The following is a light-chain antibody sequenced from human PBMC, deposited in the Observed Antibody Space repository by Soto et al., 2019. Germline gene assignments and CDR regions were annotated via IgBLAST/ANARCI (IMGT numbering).Light chain of an antibody. J-gene: IGKJ5*01. V-gene: IGKV1D-16*01. CDR1: QGISSL. Sequence: DIQMTQSPSSVSASVGDRVTITCRASQGISSLLAWYQVKAGKAPKFLIYAASSLQSGVPSRFSGSGSGTDFTLTISSLQPDDFATYYCQQYNTYSTFGQGTRLEIK. CDR3: QQYNTYST. CDR2: AAS.